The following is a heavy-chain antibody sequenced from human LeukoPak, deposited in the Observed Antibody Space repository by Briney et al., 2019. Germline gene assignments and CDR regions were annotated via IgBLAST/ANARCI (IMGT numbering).Heavy chain of an antibody. Sequence: PGGSLRLSCAASGFSFSNYWMSWVRQAPGKGLEWVGRIKRRSDGGTPDYAAPVQGRFTISRDESKNTLYLQMNSLKTGDTAVYYCTTDTRRIDTFAWGQGTLVTVAA. D-gene: IGHD2-2*01. CDR3: TTDTRRIDTFA. CDR2: IKRRSDGGTP. V-gene: IGHV3-15*01. J-gene: IGHJ4*02. CDR1: GFSFSNYW.